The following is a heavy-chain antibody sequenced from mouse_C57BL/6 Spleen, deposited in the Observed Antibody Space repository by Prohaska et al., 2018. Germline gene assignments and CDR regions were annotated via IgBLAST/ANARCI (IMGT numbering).Heavy chain of an antibody. CDR1: VYTFTDYE. D-gene: IGHD1-1*01. J-gene: IGHJ1*03. V-gene: IGHV1-15*01. CDR3: TRSNYYGRSPAYFDV. CDR2: IDPETGGT. Sequence: QVQLQQSGAELVRPGASVTLSCTASVYTFTDYELHWVKQTPVHGLEWIGAIDPETGGTAYNQKFKGKAILTADKSSSTAYMELRSLTSEDSAVYYCTRSNYYGRSPAYFDVWGTGTTVTVSA.